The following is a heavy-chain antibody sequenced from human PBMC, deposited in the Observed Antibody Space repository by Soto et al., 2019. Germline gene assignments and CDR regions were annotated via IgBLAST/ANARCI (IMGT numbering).Heavy chain of an antibody. CDR1: GFTFSSYE. CDR2: ISSSGSTI. J-gene: IGHJ6*02. V-gene: IGHV3-48*03. D-gene: IGHD3-22*01. CDR3: ARPLDYSDSSGGVGGMDV. Sequence: PGGSLRLSCAASGFTFSSYEMNWVRQAPGKGLEWVSYISSSGSTIYYADSVKGRFTISRDNAKNSLYLQMNSLRAEDTAVYYCARPLDYSDSSGGVGGMDVWGQGTTVTVSS.